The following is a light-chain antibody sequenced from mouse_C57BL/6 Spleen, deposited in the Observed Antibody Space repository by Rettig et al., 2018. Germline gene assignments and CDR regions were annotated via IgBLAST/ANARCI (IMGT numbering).Light chain of an antibody. V-gene: IGKV16-104*01. CDR3: QQHNEYPWT. Sequence: PGETITINCRASKSISKYLAWYQEKPGKTNKLLIYSGSTLQSGIPSRFSGSGSDTDFTLTISSLEPEDFAMYYCQQHNEYPWTFGGGTKLEIK. CDR1: KSISKY. CDR2: SGS. J-gene: IGKJ1*01.